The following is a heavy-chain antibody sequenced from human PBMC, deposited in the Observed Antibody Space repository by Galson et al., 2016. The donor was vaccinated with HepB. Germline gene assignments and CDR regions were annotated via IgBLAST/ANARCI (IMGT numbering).Heavy chain of an antibody. CDR1: GFTFSSYG. V-gene: IGHV3-33*01. D-gene: IGHD3-22*01. Sequence: LRLSCAASGFTFSSYGMHWVRQAPGKGLEWVAVIWYDGSNKYYADSVKGRFTISRDNSKDTLYLQMNSLRAEDTALYYCARDNKVRYDDSSGRLDHWGQGTLVTVSS. J-gene: IGHJ4*02. CDR2: IWYDGSNK. CDR3: ARDNKVRYDDSSGRLDH.